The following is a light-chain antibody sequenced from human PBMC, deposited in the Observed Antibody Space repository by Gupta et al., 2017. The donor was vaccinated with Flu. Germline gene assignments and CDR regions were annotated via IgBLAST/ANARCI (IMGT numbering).Light chain of an antibody. CDR3: QQYIGASWT. Sequence: DIVMIQSPDSLAVSLGERAPLNCKASQSVLYSYNNTNCLSWYQHKPGQPPKLLIYWASTREAGVPDRFSGSGSGTDFTLTISSLQAEDVAVYYCQQYIGASWTFGQGTKVEIK. V-gene: IGKV4-1*01. CDR1: QSVLYSYNNTNC. CDR2: WAS. J-gene: IGKJ1*01.